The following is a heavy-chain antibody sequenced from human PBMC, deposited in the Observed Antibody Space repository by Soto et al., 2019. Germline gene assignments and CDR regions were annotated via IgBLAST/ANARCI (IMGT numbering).Heavy chain of an antibody. J-gene: IGHJ6*03. Sequence: QVQLVESGGGVVQPGRSLRLSCAASGFTFSSYGMHRVRQAPGKGLEWVAVIWYDGSNKYYADSVKGRFTISRDNSKNTLYLQMNSLRAEDTAVYYCARAYYYYYMDVWGKGTTVTVSS. CDR1: GFTFSSYG. CDR3: ARAYYYYYMDV. V-gene: IGHV3-33*01. CDR2: IWYDGSNK.